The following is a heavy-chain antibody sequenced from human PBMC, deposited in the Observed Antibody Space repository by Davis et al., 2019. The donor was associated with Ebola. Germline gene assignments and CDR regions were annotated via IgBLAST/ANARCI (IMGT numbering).Heavy chain of an antibody. Sequence: GESLKISFAAPGFTSSSYGMHWVRQAPGKGQEWVAVISYDGSTKYYADSVKGRFTISRDNSKNTLYLQMNSLRAEDTAVYYCARVRVWYGDWGQGTLVTVSS. CDR2: ISYDGSTK. V-gene: IGHV3-30*03. CDR1: GFTSSSYG. D-gene: IGHD3-10*01. CDR3: ARVRVWYGD. J-gene: IGHJ4*02.